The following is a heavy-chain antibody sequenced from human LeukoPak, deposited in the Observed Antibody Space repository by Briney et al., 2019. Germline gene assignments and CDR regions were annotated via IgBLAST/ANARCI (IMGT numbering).Heavy chain of an antibody. V-gene: IGHV4-59*01. J-gene: IGHJ5*02. Sequence: SETLSLTCTVSGGPISSYYWSWIRQPPGKGLEWIGYIYYSGSTTYNPSLNNRVTISVDTSKDQFSLKVNSVTAADTAVYYCARNGYHNWFDHWGQGTLVTVSS. CDR3: ARNGYHNWFDH. CDR1: GGPISSYY. CDR2: IYYSGST. D-gene: IGHD3-22*01.